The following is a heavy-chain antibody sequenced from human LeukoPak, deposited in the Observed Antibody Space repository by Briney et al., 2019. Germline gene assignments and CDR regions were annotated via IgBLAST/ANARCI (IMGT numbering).Heavy chain of an antibody. CDR1: GFTFSDYY. Sequence: PGGSLRLSCAASGFTFSDYYMSWIRQPPGKGLEWVSYISGSTTYTNYADSVRGRFTISRDNSKNSLYLQMNSLRAEDTAVYYCASYLTSIPSGMDVWGQGATVTVSS. V-gene: IGHV3-11*03. J-gene: IGHJ6*02. CDR2: ISGSTTYT. D-gene: IGHD2/OR15-2a*01. CDR3: ASYLTSIPSGMDV.